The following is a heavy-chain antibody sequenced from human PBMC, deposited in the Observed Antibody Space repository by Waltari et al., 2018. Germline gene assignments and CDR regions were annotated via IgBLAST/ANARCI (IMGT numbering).Heavy chain of an antibody. D-gene: IGHD3-22*01. V-gene: IGHV3-49*04. CDR3: SVGYDSSGYYYGMGDH. Sequence: EVQLVESGGGLVQPGRSLRLSCTASGFTFGDYAMTWVRQAPGKGLEWVGFIRRKTYGGTTEYAASGKGRFTISRDDSKSIAYLQMNSLKAEDTAVYYCSVGYDSSGYYYGMGDHWGQGTLVTVSS. CDR1: GFTFGDYA. J-gene: IGHJ4*02. CDR2: IRRKTYGGTT.